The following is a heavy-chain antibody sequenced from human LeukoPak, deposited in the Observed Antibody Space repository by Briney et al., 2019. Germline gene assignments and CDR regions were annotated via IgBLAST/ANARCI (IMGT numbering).Heavy chain of an antibody. CDR2: IYYSGST. Sequence: SETLSLTCTVSGGSISSYYWSWIRQPPGKGLEWIGYIYYSGSTNYNPSLKSRVTISVDTSKNQFSLKLSSVTAADTAVYYCAREVRLLGTGINAFDIWGQGTMVTVSS. D-gene: IGHD2-8*02. J-gene: IGHJ3*02. CDR1: GGSISSYY. V-gene: IGHV4-59*01. CDR3: AREVRLLGTGINAFDI.